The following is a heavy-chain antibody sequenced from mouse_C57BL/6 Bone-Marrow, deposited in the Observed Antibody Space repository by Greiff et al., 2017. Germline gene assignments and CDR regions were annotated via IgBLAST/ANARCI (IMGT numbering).Heavy chain of an antibody. CDR2: ISYDGSH. Sequence: EVQLQQSGPGLVKPSQSLSLTCSVTCYSITSGYYWNWIRQFPGNKLEWMGYISYDGSHNYNPSLKNRISITRDTSKNQFFLKLNSVTTEDTATYYCARGGYGSSFDYWGQGTTLTVSS. V-gene: IGHV3-6*01. CDR3: ARGGYGSSFDY. CDR1: CYSITSGYY. D-gene: IGHD1-1*01. J-gene: IGHJ2*01.